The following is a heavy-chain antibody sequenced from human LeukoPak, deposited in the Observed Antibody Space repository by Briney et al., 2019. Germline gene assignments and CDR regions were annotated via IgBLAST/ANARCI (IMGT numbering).Heavy chain of an antibody. CDR2: IYYSGST. CDR1: GGSISSYY. Sequence: SETLSLTCTVSGGSISSYYWSWLRQPPGKGLEWIGYIYYSGSTNYNPSLKSRVTISVDTSKNQFSLKLSSVTAADTAVYYCARRGYSYGYVDYWGQGTLVTVSS. V-gene: IGHV4-59*01. D-gene: IGHD5-18*01. J-gene: IGHJ4*02. CDR3: ARRGYSYGYVDY.